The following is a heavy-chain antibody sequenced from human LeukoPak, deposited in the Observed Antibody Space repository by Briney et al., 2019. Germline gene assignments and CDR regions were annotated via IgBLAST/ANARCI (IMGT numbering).Heavy chain of an antibody. CDR2: ISYDGTDA. CDR1: GFTLSTYA. V-gene: IGHV3-30-3*01. CDR3: ARIRGGPIDY. D-gene: IGHD3-16*01. J-gene: IGHJ4*02. Sequence: GGSLRLSCAASGFTLSTYAMHWVRQAPGKGLEWVAVISYDGTDAYYADSVKGRFTISRGTSKNSLYLQMNSLRAEDTAVFYCARIRGGPIDYWGQGTLVTVSS.